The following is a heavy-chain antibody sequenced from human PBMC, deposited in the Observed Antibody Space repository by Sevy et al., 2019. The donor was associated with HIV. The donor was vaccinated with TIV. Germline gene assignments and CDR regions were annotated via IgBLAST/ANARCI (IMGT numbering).Heavy chain of an antibody. CDR3: ARGQRYEFRSRYPDYFDY. V-gene: IGHV4-31*11. CDR2: ISNSGST. Sequence: SESLSLTCAVSGGSASSGDHYWNWIRQHPGKGLEWIGYISNSGSTDYNPSLKSRASISVDTSKKQFSLKLTLTSVTAAETAMHYCARGQRYEFRSRYPDYFDYWGQGTPVLVSS. CDR1: GGSASSGDHY. D-gene: IGHD3-3*01. J-gene: IGHJ4*02.